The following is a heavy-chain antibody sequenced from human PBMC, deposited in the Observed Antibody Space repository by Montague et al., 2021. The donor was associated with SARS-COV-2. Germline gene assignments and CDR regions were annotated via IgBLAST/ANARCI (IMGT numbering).Heavy chain of an antibody. V-gene: IGHV3-53*01. CDR1: GFTVSSHY. J-gene: IGHJ4*02. Sequence: SLRLSCAASGFTVSSHYMSWVRQAPGKGLEWASVIYSGGSTYYADSVKGRFTISRDNSKNTLYLQMNSLRAEDTAVYYCARDRGGNYYFDYWGQGTLVTVSS. CDR2: IYSGGST. D-gene: IGHD1-7*01. CDR3: ARDRGGNYYFDY.